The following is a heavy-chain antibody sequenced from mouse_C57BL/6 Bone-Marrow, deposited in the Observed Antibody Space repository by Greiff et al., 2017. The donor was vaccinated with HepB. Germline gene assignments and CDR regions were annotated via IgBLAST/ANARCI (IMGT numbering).Heavy chain of an antibody. CDR2: IYPRSGNT. J-gene: IGHJ3*01. D-gene: IGHD2-12*01. CDR3: ARAGYYNFAY. CDR1: GYTFTSYG. Sequence: VHLVESGAELARPGASVKLSCKASGYTFTSYGISWVKQRTGQGLEWIGEIYPRSGNTYYNEKFKGKATLTADKSSSTAYMELRSLTSEDSAVYFCARAGYYNFAYWGQGTLVTVSA. V-gene: IGHV1-81*01.